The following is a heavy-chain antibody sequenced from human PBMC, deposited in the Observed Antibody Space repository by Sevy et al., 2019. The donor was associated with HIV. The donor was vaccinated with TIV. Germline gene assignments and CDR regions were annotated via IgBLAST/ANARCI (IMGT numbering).Heavy chain of an antibody. D-gene: IGHD2-2*01. V-gene: IGHV4-34*01. CDR3: ARSPPVVVVPGAPSWFDP. CDR2: INESGIT. Sequence: SETLSLTCAVHDGSFSGYYWNWIRQLPGKGLEWIGEINESGITYYNLSLKSRVTISVDTSKKQFSLKLNSVTAVDSAVYFCARSPPVVVVPGAPSWFDPWGQRTLVTVSS. J-gene: IGHJ5*02. CDR1: DGSFSGYY.